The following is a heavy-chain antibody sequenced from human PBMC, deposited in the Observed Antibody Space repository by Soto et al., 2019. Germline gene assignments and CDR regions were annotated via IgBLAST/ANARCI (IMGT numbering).Heavy chain of an antibody. Sequence: SQTLSLTCAISGDSVARNSAAWNWFRQSPSRGLEWLGRTYYRSKWYNDYAVSVKSRITINPDTSKNQFSLQLNSVTPEDTAVYYCARGVAIAAAGPYYYYYGMDVWGQGTTVTVSS. V-gene: IGHV6-1*01. CDR2: TYYRSKWYN. CDR3: ARGVAIAAAGPYYYYYGMDV. D-gene: IGHD6-13*01. J-gene: IGHJ6*02. CDR1: GDSVARNSAA.